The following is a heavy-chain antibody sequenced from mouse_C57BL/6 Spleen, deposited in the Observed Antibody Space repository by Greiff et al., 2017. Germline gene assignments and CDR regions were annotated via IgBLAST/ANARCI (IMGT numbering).Heavy chain of an antibody. D-gene: IGHD1-1*01. CDR2: INPNNGGT. CDR3: ARNSGYGGCFAY. Sequence: VHVKQSGPELVKPGASVKMSCKASGYTFTDYNMHWVKQSHGKSLEWIGYINPNNGGTSYNQKFKGKATLTVNKSSSTAYMELRSLTSEESAVYYCARNSGYGGCFAYWGQGTLVTVSA. CDR1: GYTFTDYN. J-gene: IGHJ3*01. V-gene: IGHV1-22*01.